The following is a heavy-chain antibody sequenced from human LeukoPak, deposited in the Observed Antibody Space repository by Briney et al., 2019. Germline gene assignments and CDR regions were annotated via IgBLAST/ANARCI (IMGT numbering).Heavy chain of an antibody. CDR3: ARVGDYGGTQVDY. J-gene: IGHJ4*02. V-gene: IGHV1-69*01. D-gene: IGHD4-23*01. CDR2: IIPIFGTA. CDR1: GFTFSSYA. Sequence: PGGSLRLSRAASGFTFSSYAISWVRQAPGQGLEWMGGIIPIFGTANYAQKFQGRVTITADESTSTAYMELSSLRSEDTAVYYCARVGDYGGTQVDYWGQGTLVTVSS.